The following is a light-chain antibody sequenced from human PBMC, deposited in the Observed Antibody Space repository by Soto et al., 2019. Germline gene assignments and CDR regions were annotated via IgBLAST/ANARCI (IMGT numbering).Light chain of an antibody. CDR2: EVT. Sequence: QSVLTQPASVSGSPGQSTTISCTGTSSDVGSYNYVSWYQQYSGRAPRLMIYEVTNRPSGVSNRFSGSKSGNTASLTISGLQAEDEADYYCSSYTTSGTYVFGPGTQLTVL. CDR3: SSYTTSGTYV. CDR1: SSDVGSYNY. J-gene: IGLJ7*01. V-gene: IGLV2-14*01.